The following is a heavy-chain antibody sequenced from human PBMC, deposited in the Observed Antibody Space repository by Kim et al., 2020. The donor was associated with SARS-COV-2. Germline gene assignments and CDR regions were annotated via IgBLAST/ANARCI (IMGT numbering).Heavy chain of an antibody. J-gene: IGHJ4*02. CDR2: M. V-gene: IGHV3-11*04. D-gene: IGHD3-22*01. CDR3: ARVASGYSFDY. Sequence: MFYAHSLKGRFVISRDNAKNSVYLQMNTLTVEDTAVYYCARVASGYSFDYWGQGILVTVSS.